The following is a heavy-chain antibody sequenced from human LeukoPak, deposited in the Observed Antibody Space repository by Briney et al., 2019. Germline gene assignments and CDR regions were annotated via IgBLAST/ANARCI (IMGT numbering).Heavy chain of an antibody. J-gene: IGHJ4*02. CDR1: GGSISSGGYY. Sequence: SQTLSLTCTVSGGSISSGGYYWSWIRQHPGKGLEWIGYIYYSESTYYNPSLKSRVTILVDTSKNQFSLKLSSVTAADTAVYYCASAYYYDSSGYPDWGQGTLVTVSS. V-gene: IGHV4-31*03. CDR2: IYYSEST. D-gene: IGHD3-22*01. CDR3: ASAYYYDSSGYPD.